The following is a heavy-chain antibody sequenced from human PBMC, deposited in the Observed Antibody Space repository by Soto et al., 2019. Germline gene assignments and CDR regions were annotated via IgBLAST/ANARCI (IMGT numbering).Heavy chain of an antibody. CDR1: GASISVYS. V-gene: IGHV4-59*08. Sequence: SETLSLTCTVSGASISVYSWSWIRQPPGKGLEWIGYIYYSGSTNYNPSLKSRVAISVDTSKNQFSLKLNSVTAADTAVYYCASRHSSPYFDYWGQGTLVTVSS. CDR3: ASRHSSPYFDY. D-gene: IGHD6-13*01. CDR2: IYYSGST. J-gene: IGHJ4*02.